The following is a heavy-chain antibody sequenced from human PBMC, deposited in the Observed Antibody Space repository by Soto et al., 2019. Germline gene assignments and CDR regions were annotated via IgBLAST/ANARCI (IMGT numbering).Heavy chain of an antibody. Sequence: SETLSLTCTVSGGSISSYYWSWIRQPPGKGLEWIGYIYYSGSTNYNPPFKSRLTISGDTFKNQYSLKLSSVTAADTAVYYCARVAGSSGSYSHYYYYYGMDVWGQGTTVTVSS. CDR2: IYYSGST. J-gene: IGHJ6*02. CDR1: GGSISSYY. CDR3: ARVAGSSGSYSHYYYYYGMDV. D-gene: IGHD1-26*01. V-gene: IGHV4-59*01.